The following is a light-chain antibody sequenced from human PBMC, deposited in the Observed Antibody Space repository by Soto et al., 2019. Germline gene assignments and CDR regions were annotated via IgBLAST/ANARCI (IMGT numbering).Light chain of an antibody. Sequence: QSVLTQPPSVSGAPGQRVTISCTGSSSNTGAGYDVSWYQQLPGTAPKFLIYGNTDRPSGVPDRFSGSKSGTSASLAITGLQAEDEADYYCQSHDSSLSGYVFGTGTKLTVL. CDR3: QSHDSSLSGYV. V-gene: IGLV1-40*01. CDR2: GNT. CDR1: SSNTGAGYD. J-gene: IGLJ1*01.